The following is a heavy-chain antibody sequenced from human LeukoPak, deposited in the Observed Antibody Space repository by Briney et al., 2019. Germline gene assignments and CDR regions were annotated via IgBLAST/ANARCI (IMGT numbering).Heavy chain of an antibody. Sequence: PGGSLRLSCTGSGFTFGDYGMSWVRQAPGKGLEWVGFIRSKAYGGTTEYAASVKGRFTISRGDSKSIAYLQMNSLKTEDTAVYYCTRPRYCSGGSCYFDYWGQGTLVTVSS. J-gene: IGHJ4*02. CDR2: IRSKAYGGTT. V-gene: IGHV3-49*04. CDR3: TRPRYCSGGSCYFDY. D-gene: IGHD2-15*01. CDR1: GFTFGDYG.